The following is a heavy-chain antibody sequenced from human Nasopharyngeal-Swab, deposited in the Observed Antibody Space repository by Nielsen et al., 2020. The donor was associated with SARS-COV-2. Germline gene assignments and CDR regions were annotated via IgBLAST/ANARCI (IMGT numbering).Heavy chain of an antibody. CDR2: ISSSSSYI. Sequence: GESLKISCAASGFTFSSYSMNWVRQAPGKGLEWVSSISSSSSYIYYADSVKGRFTISRDNSKNTLYLQMNSLRAEDTAVYYCAKDHCSGGSCYSRRVPYYYYMDVWGKGTTVTVSS. CDR3: AKDHCSGGSCYSRRVPYYYYMDV. J-gene: IGHJ6*03. V-gene: IGHV3-21*04. CDR1: GFTFSSYS. D-gene: IGHD2-15*01.